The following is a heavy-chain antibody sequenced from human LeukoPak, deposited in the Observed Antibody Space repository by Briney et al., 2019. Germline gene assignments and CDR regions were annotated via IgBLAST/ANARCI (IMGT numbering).Heavy chain of an antibody. Sequence: GGSLRLSCSASGFTFTDYTMHWVRQAPGKGLEYVSAISANGGSTYCADSVKGRFTISRDDSKNTLYLQMSGLRAEDTALYYCVKGSLQQLIRGPCDYWGQGTLVTVSS. CDR1: GFTFTDYT. J-gene: IGHJ4*02. CDR2: ISANGGST. D-gene: IGHD4-11*01. V-gene: IGHV3-64D*06. CDR3: VKGSLQQLIRGPCDY.